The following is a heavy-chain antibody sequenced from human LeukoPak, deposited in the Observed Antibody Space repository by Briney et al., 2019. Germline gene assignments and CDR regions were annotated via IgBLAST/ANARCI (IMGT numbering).Heavy chain of an antibody. J-gene: IGHJ4*02. CDR2: IYHSGST. CDR1: NSSISSGYY. V-gene: IGHV4-38-2*01. Sequence: PSETLSLTCAVSNSSISSGYYWGWIPQPPGKGLEWIGSIYHSGSTYYNPSLKSRVTISVDTSKNQFSLKLSSVTAADTAVYYCASSYYYDSSGYRTFDYWGQGTLVTVSS. CDR3: ASSYYYDSSGYRTFDY. D-gene: IGHD3-22*01.